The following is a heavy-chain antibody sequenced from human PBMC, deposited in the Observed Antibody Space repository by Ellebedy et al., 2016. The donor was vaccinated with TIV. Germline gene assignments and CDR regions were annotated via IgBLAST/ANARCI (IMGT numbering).Heavy chain of an antibody. Sequence: GESLKISCAASGFTFSSYSMNWVRQAPGKGLEWVSSISSSSSYIYYADSVKGRFTIARDNAKNSLYLQMTSLRAEDTAVYYCARLERDGYIYYFDYWGQGTLVTVSS. CDR1: GFTFSSYS. CDR3: ARLERDGYIYYFDY. CDR2: ISSSSSYI. V-gene: IGHV3-21*01. D-gene: IGHD5-24*01. J-gene: IGHJ4*02.